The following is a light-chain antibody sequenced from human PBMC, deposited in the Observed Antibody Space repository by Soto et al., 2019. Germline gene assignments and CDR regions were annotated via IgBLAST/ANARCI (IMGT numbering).Light chain of an antibody. J-gene: IGLJ2*01. V-gene: IGLV2-8*01. CDR3: SSYAGTKNVI. CDR1: SSDVGNYNY. CDR2: EVS. Sequence: QSALTQPPSASGSPGQSVTISCTGTSSDVGNYNYVSWYQPHPGRAPKLMMFEVSQRPAGVHDRFSGSKSGNTASLTVSGLQAEYAADYYCSSYAGTKNVIFGGGTKLTVL.